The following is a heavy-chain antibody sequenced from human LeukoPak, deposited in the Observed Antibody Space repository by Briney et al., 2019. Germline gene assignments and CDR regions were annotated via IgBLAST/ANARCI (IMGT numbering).Heavy chain of an antibody. J-gene: IGHJ6*02. CDR3: ARAQYSSGWYVSYYYGMDV. D-gene: IGHD6-19*01. CDR2: MNPNSGNT. CDR1: GYTFTSYD. V-gene: IGHV1-8*01. Sequence: ASVKVSCKASGYTFTSYDINWVRQATGQGLEWMGWMNPNSGNTGYAQKFQGRVTMTRNTSISTAYMELSSLRSEDTAVYYCARAQYSSGWYVSYYYGMDVWGQGTTVTVSS.